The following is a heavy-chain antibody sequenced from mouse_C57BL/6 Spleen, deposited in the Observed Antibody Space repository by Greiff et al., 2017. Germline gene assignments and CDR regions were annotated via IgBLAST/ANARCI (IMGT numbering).Heavy chain of an antibody. CDR3: ARETTVGFDY. V-gene: IGHV1-54*01. D-gene: IGHD1-1*01. CDR1: GYAFTNYL. Sequence: QVQLKQSGAELVRPGTSVKVSCKASGYAFTNYLIEWVKQRPGQGLEWIGVINPGSGGTNYNEKFKGKATLTADKSSSTAYMQLSSLTSEDSAVYFCARETTVGFDYWGQGTTLTVSS. J-gene: IGHJ2*01. CDR2: INPGSGGT.